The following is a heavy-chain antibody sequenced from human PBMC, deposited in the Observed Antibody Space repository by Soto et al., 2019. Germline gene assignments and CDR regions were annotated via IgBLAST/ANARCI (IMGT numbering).Heavy chain of an antibody. CDR2: IYYSGST. J-gene: IGHJ4*02. CDR1: GGSISSYY. Sequence: SETLSLTCTISGGSISSYYWSWIRQPPGKGLEWIGNIYYSGSTYYNPSLKSRVNISIDTSKNQFSLKLSSVTAADTAVYYCASRKSSPYFDYWGQGTLVTVSS. CDR3: ASRKSSPYFDY. V-gene: IGHV4-59*06. D-gene: IGHD3-10*01.